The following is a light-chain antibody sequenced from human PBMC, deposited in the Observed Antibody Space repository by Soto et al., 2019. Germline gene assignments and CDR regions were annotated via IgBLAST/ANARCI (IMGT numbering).Light chain of an antibody. CDR2: DAS. Sequence: DIQMTQSPSSLSASVVDRVTITCQASRDIRKYLNWYQQKPGKAPKLLIYDASNLETGVTSRFSGSGSGTDFTFTISSLQSEDIATYYCQQYHTLVSFGGGTKVEIK. J-gene: IGKJ4*01. V-gene: IGKV1-33*01. CDR3: QQYHTLVS. CDR1: RDIRKY.